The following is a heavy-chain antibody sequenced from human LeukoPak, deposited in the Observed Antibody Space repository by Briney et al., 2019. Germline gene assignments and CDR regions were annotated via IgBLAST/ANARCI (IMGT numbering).Heavy chain of an antibody. V-gene: IGHV3-23*01. CDR1: GFTFSSYA. CDR3: AKNEGVMVRGVIITWYFDY. CDR2: ISGSGGST. J-gene: IGHJ4*02. D-gene: IGHD3-10*01. Sequence: GGSLRLPCAASGFTFSSYAMSWVRQAPGKGLEWVSAISGSGGSTYYADSVKGRFTISRDNSKNTLYLQMNSLRAEDTAVYYCAKNEGVMVRGVIITWYFDYWGQGTLVTVSS.